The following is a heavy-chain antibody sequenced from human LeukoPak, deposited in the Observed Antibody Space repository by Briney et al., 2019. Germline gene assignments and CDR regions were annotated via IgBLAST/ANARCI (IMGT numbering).Heavy chain of an antibody. D-gene: IGHD6-13*01. J-gene: IGHJ4*02. CDR2: IDPSSGGT. V-gene: IGHV1-2*02. CDR1: GYTFTGHY. Sequence: ASVKVSCKASGYTFTGHYVHWVRQAPGQGLEWMGWIDPSSGGTNSAQKFQGRVTMARDTSITTVYMGLSSLTSDGTAIYFYARDRIAPAGSIIDYWGQGTLVTVSS. CDR3: ARDRIAPAGSIIDY.